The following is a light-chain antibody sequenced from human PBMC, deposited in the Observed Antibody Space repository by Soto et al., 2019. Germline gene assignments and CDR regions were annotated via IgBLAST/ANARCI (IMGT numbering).Light chain of an antibody. CDR1: GSNIGSHT. Sequence: QSVLTQPPSASGTPGQRVTISCSGSGSNIGSHTVNWYQQLPGTAPKLLIYGNNQRPSGVPDRFSGSKSGTSASLAISGLQSEDEADYYCTAWDDSLNGRVFGGGTKSPS. CDR3: TAWDDSLNGRV. J-gene: IGLJ2*01. CDR2: GNN. V-gene: IGLV1-44*01.